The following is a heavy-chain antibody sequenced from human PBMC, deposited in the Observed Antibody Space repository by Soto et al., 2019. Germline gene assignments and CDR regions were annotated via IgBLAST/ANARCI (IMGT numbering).Heavy chain of an antibody. Sequence: QVPLVESGGGVVQPGRSLRLSCAASGFTFSSYGMHWVRQAPGKGLEWVAVISYDGSNKYYADSVKGRFTISRDNSKNTLYLQMNSLRAEDTAVYYCAVGTPRIAGGRSPFDYWGQGTLVTVSS. D-gene: IGHD1-26*01. CDR2: ISYDGSNK. CDR3: AVGTPRIAGGRSPFDY. V-gene: IGHV3-30*03. J-gene: IGHJ4*02. CDR1: GFTFSSYG.